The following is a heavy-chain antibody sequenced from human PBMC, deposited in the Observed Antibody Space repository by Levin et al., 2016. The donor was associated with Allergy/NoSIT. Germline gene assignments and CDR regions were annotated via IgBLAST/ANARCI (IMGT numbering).Heavy chain of an antibody. D-gene: IGHD6-13*01. J-gene: IGHJ6*02. V-gene: IGHV1-18*04. Sequence: ASVKVSCKASGYTFSNYGFTWVRQAPGQGLEWMGWINTYTGDTNYAQMLQGRVSITRETSTSTAYMELSSLRSEDSAVYYCAREDYSTWYTTGYYYGMDVWGQGTSVSVSS. CDR3: AREDYSTWYTTGYYYGMDV. CDR2: INTYTGDT. CDR1: GYTFSNYG.